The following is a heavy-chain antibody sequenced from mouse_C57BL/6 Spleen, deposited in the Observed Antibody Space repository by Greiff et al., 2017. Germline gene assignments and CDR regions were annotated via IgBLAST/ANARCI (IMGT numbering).Heavy chain of an antibody. D-gene: IGHD2-5*01. V-gene: IGHV1-78*01. J-gene: IGHJ2*01. Sequence: QVQLKQSDAELVKPGASVKISCKVSGYTFTDHTIHWMKQRPEQGLEWLGYIYPRDGSTKYNEKFEGKATLTADKSSSTAYMQLNSLTSEDSAIYFCARGGYDSNYPESDYWGQGTTLTVSS. CDR1: GYTFTDHT. CDR3: ARGGYDSNYPESDY. CDR2: IYPRDGST.